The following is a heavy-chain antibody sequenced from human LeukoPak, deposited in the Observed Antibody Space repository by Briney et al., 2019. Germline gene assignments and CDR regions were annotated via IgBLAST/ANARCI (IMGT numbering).Heavy chain of an antibody. Sequence: GESLKISCKCSGYRFTTYWMGWVRQLPGKGLEWMGIIYSGDSDTRYSPSFQGQVTSSADKSISTAYLQWNSLKASDTAIYYCARYGRGVGASRDWFDPWGQGTLVTVSS. V-gene: IGHV5-51*01. CDR3: ARYGRGVGASRDWFDP. D-gene: IGHD3-10*02. CDR1: GYRFTTYW. J-gene: IGHJ5*02. CDR2: IYSGDSDT.